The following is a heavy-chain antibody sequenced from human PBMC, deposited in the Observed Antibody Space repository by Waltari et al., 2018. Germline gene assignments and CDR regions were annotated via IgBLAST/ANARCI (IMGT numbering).Heavy chain of an antibody. V-gene: IGHV3-21*01. D-gene: IGHD3-3*01. J-gene: IGHJ4*02. CDR1: GFTFSSYS. CDR2: ISSSSSYI. Sequence: EVQLVESGGGLVKPGGSLRLSCAASGFTFSSYSMNWVRQAPGKGLEWVSSISSSSSYIYYADSVKGGFTISRDNAKNSLYLQMNSLRAEDTAVYYCARDPSRFWSGYYEIDYWGQGTLVTVSS. CDR3: ARDPSRFWSGYYEIDY.